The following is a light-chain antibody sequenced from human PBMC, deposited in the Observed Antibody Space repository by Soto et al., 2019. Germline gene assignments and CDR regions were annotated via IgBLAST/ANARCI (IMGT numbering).Light chain of an antibody. CDR1: QSVSNNY. J-gene: IGKJ1*01. CDR2: GAS. Sequence: EIALAQSPGTLSLSPGERATLSCRASQSVSNNYLAWYQQKPGQAPRLLIYGASNRATGIPDRFSGSWSGTDFTLTISRLEPEDFAVDYCQQYGSSGTFGQGTKVDNK. V-gene: IGKV3-20*01. CDR3: QQYGSSGT.